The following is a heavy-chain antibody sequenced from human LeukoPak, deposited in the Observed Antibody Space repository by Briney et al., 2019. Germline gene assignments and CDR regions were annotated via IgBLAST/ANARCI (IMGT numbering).Heavy chain of an antibody. D-gene: IGHD5-24*01. CDR1: GGSITSYH. V-gene: IGHV4-59*01. CDR3: ARGSRDGYNHFDY. J-gene: IGHJ4*02. CDR2: IYYSGST. Sequence: SETLSLTCTISGGSITSYHWSWIRRPPGKGLEWIGYIYYSGSTNYNPSLKSRVTISVDTSKNQFSLNLRSVTAADTAVYYCARGSRDGYNHFDYWGQGTLVTVSS.